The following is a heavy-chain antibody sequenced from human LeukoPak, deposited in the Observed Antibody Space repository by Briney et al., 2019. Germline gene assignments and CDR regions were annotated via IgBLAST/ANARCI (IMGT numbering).Heavy chain of an antibody. J-gene: IGHJ4*02. CDR1: GFTFSSYA. Sequence: QPGGSLRLSCAASGFTFSSYAMSWVRQAPGKGLEWVSAISGSGGSTYYADSVKGRFTISRDNSKNTLYLQMNSLRAEDTAVYYCAKGPGSSWYDYGYFDYWGQGTLVTVSS. CDR2: ISGSGGST. D-gene: IGHD6-13*01. V-gene: IGHV3-23*01. CDR3: AKGPGSSWYDYGYFDY.